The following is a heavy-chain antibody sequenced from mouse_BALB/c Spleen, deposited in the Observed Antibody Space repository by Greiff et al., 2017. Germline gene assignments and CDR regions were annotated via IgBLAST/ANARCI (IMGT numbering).Heavy chain of an antibody. CDR1: GFTFSSYT. Sequence: EVQRVESGGGLVKPGGSLKLSCAASGFTFSSYTMSWVRQTPEKRLEWVATISSGGSYTYYPDSVKGRFTISRDNAKNTLYLQMSSLKSEDTAMYYCTRGGGDPNYFDYWGQGTTLTVSS. J-gene: IGHJ2*01. CDR2: ISSGGSYT. CDR3: TRGGGDPNYFDY. V-gene: IGHV5-6-4*01.